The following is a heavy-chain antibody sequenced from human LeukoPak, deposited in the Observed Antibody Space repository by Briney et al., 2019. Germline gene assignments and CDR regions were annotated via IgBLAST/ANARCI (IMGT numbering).Heavy chain of an antibody. CDR2: INHSGST. CDR3: ARRGSTNWVYYDY. CDR1: GGSFSGYY. J-gene: IGHJ4*02. V-gene: IGHV4-34*01. Sequence: PSETLSLTCAVYGGSFSGYYWSWIRQPPGKGLEWIGEINHSGSTNYNPSLKSRVTISVDTSKNQFSLKLTSVTAADTAMYYCARRGSTNWVYYDYWGQGTLLTVSS. D-gene: IGHD1-1*01.